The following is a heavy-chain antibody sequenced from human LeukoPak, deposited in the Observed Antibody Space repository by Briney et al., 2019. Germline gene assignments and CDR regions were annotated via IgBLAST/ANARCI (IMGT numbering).Heavy chain of an antibody. D-gene: IGHD4-17*01. CDR2: ISGSASST. Sequence: SGGSLRLSCAASGFVFSSYAMSWVRQAPGKGLEWVSLISGSASSTYYTDSVKGRFTISRDNSKNTLYVQMKTLRAEDTAVYYCAKTDYRDYDRPNWHFDLWVRGTLVTVSS. CDR3: AKTDYRDYDRPNWHFDL. CDR1: GFVFSSYA. V-gene: IGHV3-23*01. J-gene: IGHJ2*01.